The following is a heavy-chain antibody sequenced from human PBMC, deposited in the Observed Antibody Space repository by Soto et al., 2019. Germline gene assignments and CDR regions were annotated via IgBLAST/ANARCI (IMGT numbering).Heavy chain of an antibody. CDR3: ARRSPSWAFDI. CDR2: ISYGGRNK. D-gene: IGHD2-15*01. V-gene: IGHV3-30*03. Sequence: PGGSLRLSCAASGLTFSSYGMHWVRQAPGRGLEWAAGISYGGRNKYYVDSVKGRFTISRDNSKNTLDLQMNSLRVEDTAVFYCARRSPSWAFDIWGQGTMVTVSS. CDR1: GLTFSSYG. J-gene: IGHJ3*02.